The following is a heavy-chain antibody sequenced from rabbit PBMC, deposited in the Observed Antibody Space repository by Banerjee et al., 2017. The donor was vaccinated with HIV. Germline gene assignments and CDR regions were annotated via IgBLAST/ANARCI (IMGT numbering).Heavy chain of an antibody. CDR2: IATSSGGT. Sequence: SLEESGGDLVKPGASLTLTCTASGFSFSSSYYMCWVRQAPGKGLELIACIATSSGGTWYASWAKGRFTISKTSSTTVTLQMTSLTAADTATYFCARAGGGGDDYFVLWGQGTLVTVS. CDR1: GFSFSSSYY. J-gene: IGHJ3*01. V-gene: IGHV1S40*01. CDR3: ARAGGGGDDYFVL. D-gene: IGHD2-1*01.